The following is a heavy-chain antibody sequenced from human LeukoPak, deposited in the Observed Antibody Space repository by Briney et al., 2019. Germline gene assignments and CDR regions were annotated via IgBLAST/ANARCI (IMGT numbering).Heavy chain of an antibody. V-gene: IGHV4-59*01. J-gene: IGHJ4*02. CDR3: ARGVVVPAAYFDY. D-gene: IGHD2-2*01. Sequence: KPSETLSLTCTVSGGSISSYYWSWIRQPPGKGLEWLGYIYYSGSTNYNPSLKSRVTISVDTSKNQFSLKLSSVTAADTAVYYCARGVVVPAAYFDYWGQGTLVTVSS. CDR1: GGSISSYY. CDR2: IYYSGST.